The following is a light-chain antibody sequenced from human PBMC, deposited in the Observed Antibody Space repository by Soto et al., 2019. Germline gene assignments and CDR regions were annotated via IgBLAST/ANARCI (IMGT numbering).Light chain of an antibody. CDR3: SSYSSSSPRV. V-gene: IGLV2-14*01. J-gene: IGLJ2*01. CDR1: TNDVGGYNY. Sequence: QSVLTQPASVSGSPGQSITISCTGTTNDVGGYNYVSWYQQHPGKAPKLMIYEVTNRPSGVSNRFSGSKSGNTASLTISGLQAEDEADYYCSSYSSSSPRVFGGGTKVTVL. CDR2: EVT.